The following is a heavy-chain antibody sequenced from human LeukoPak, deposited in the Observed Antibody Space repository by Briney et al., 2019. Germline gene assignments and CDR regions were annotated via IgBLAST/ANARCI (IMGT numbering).Heavy chain of an antibody. Sequence: ASVKVSCKASGYTFTGYYMHWVRQAPGQGLEWMGWINPNSGGTNYAQKFQGRVTMTRDTSISTAYMERGRLRSDDTAVYYCARGPITMVRGVIKNWFDPWGQGTLVTVSS. CDR3: ARGPITMVRGVIKNWFDP. J-gene: IGHJ5*02. V-gene: IGHV1-2*02. D-gene: IGHD3-10*01. CDR1: GYTFTGYY. CDR2: INPNSGGT.